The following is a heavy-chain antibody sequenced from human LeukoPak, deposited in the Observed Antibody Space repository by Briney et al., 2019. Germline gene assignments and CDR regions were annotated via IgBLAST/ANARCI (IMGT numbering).Heavy chain of an antibody. J-gene: IGHJ5*02. V-gene: IGHV4-59*08. D-gene: IGHD2-2*01. CDR2: IYYSGST. Sequence: SETLSLTCTVSGGSISSYYWSWIRQPPGKGLEWIGYIYYSGSTNYNPSLKSRVTISVGTPKNQFSLKLSSVTAADTAVYYCARAVVPAASRNWFDPWGQGTLVTVSS. CDR1: GGSISSYY. CDR3: ARAVVPAASRNWFDP.